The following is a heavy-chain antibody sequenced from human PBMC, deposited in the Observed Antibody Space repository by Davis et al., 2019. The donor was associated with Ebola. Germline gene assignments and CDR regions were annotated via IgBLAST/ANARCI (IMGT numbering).Heavy chain of an antibody. V-gene: IGHV5-10-1*01. CDR3: TNVDTTMGDIAFDY. D-gene: IGHD5-18*01. CDR2: IDPSDSYT. J-gene: IGHJ4*02. CDR1: GYSFVNYY. Sequence: ESLNISWKGSGYSFVNYYIRWVRQMPGKGLEWMGRIDPSDSYTNYSPSFQGHVTISADKSISTAYLQWSSLKASDTAMYYCTNVDTTMGDIAFDYWGQGTLVTVSS.